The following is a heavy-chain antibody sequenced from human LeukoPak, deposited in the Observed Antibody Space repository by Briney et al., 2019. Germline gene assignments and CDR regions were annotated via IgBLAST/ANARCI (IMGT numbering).Heavy chain of an antibody. CDR3: ATRINGMFYFDY. CDR1: GYSFTSYW. D-gene: IGHD1-20*01. Sequence: GGSLQISCKGSGYSFTSYWIGWVRQMAGKGLEWMGIIYPGDSDTRYSPSFQGQVIISADKSISTAYLQWSSLKASDTAMYYCATRINGMFYFDYWGQGTLVTVSS. CDR2: IYPGDSDT. V-gene: IGHV5-51*01. J-gene: IGHJ4*02.